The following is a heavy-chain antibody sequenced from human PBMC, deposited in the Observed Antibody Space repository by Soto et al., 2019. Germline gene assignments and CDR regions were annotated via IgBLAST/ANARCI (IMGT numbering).Heavy chain of an antibody. CDR1: GYSISSSGYY. CDR2: IDYSGSS. Sequence: QLDMQESATGPVEPSGTLSLTCTVSGYSISSSGYYWDWLRQPPGKGMEWMGNIDYSGSSYYNASLLSRVALSVDTSKDQFSLKGSSVTAADTAVYYCERDVSVSGFEYEFDQWGQGTLVTVSS. CDR3: ERDVSVSGFEYEFDQ. J-gene: IGHJ4*02. D-gene: IGHD1-26*01. V-gene: IGHV4-39*02.